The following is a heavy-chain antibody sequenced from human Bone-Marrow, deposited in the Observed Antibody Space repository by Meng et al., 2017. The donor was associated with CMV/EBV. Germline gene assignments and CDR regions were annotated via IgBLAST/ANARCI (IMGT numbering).Heavy chain of an antibody. Sequence: GESLKTSCAASGFTVSSNYMSWVRQAPGKGLEWVSVIYSGGSTYYADSVKGRFTISRDNSKNTLYLQMNSLRPEDTAVYYCAREVYDFWSGLRYFDYWGQGTLVTVSS. CDR2: IYSGGST. J-gene: IGHJ4*02. CDR1: GFTVSSNY. CDR3: AREVYDFWSGLRYFDY. V-gene: IGHV3-66*02. D-gene: IGHD3-3*01.